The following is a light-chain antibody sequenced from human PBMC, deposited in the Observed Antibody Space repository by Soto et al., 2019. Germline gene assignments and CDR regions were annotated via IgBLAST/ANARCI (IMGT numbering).Light chain of an antibody. CDR2: GAS. Sequence: EIVLTQSPATLSVSPGERATLSCRASQSVSSNLAWYQQKPGQAPRLLIYGASTRATGIPARFSGSGSGTEFTLTISSLQSEDFAVSYCQQYNNWYTFGQGTKLEIK. J-gene: IGKJ2*01. V-gene: IGKV3-15*01. CDR1: QSVSSN. CDR3: QQYNNWYT.